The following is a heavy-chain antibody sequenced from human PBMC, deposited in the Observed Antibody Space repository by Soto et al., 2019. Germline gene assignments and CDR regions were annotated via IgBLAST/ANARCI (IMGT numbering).Heavy chain of an antibody. D-gene: IGHD3-16*02. CDR2: ISAYNGNT. V-gene: IGHV1-18*01. CDR1: GYTFTSYG. CDR3: ERTYYDYIWGSYRYPNFDY. J-gene: IGHJ4*02. Sequence: ASVKVSCKASGYTFTSYGISWVRQAPGQGLEWMGWISAYNGNTNYAQKLQGRVTMTTDTSTSTAYMELRSLRSDDTAVYYCERTYYDYIWGSYRYPNFDYWGQGTLVTVSS.